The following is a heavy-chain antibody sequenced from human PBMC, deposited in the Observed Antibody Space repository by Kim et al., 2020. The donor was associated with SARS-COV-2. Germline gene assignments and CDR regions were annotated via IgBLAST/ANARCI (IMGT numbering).Heavy chain of an antibody. CDR1: GFTFSSYA. J-gene: IGHJ4*02. CDR3: AKDTGYCSGGSCYSHPY. CDR2: ISGSGGST. Sequence: GGSLRLSCAASGFTFSSYAMSWVRQAPGKGLEWVSAISGSGGSTYYADSVKGRFTISSDNSKNTLYLQMNSLRAEDTAVYYCAKDTGYCSGGSCYSHPYWGQGTLVTVSS. V-gene: IGHV3-23*01. D-gene: IGHD2-15*01.